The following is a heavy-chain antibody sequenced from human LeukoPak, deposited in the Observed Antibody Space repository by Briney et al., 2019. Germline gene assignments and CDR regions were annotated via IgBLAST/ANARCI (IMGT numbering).Heavy chain of an antibody. V-gene: IGHV3-9*01. D-gene: IGHD2-2*02. CDR3: AKDTLRYCSSTSCYSPFDY. J-gene: IGHJ4*02. CDR1: GFTFDDYA. Sequence: GGSLRLSCAASGFTFDDYAMHWVRQAPGKGLEWVSGISWNNGSIGYADSVKGRFTISRDNAKNSLYLQMNSLRAEDTALYYCAKDTLRYCSSTSCYSPFDYWGQGTLVTVSS. CDR2: ISWNNGSI.